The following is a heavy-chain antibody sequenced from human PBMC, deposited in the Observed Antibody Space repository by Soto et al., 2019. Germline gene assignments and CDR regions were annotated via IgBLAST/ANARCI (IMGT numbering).Heavy chain of an antibody. CDR2: IIPILGIA. J-gene: IGHJ6*02. CDR1: GGTFSSYT. D-gene: IGHD2-15*01. Sequence: QVQLVQSGAEVKKPGSSVKVSCKASGGTFSSYTISWVRQAPGQGLEWMGRIIPILGIANYAQKFQGRVPITADKSTSTAYMELSSLRSEDTAVYYCARERREVVGYYYGMDVWGQGTTVTVS. CDR3: ARERREVVGYYYGMDV. V-gene: IGHV1-69*08.